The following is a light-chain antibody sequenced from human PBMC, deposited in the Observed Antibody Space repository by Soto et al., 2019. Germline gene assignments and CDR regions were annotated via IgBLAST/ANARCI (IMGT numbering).Light chain of an antibody. CDR3: QSYDSSLSDAV. V-gene: IGLV1-40*01. J-gene: IGLJ2*01. CDR1: SSNIGAGYD. Sequence: QAVVTQPPSVSGAPGQRVTISCTGSSSNIGAGYDVHWYRQLPGTAPKLLIYGNSNRPSGVPDRFSGSKSGTSASLAITGLQAEDEADYYCQSYDSSLSDAVFGGGTKLTVL. CDR2: GNS.